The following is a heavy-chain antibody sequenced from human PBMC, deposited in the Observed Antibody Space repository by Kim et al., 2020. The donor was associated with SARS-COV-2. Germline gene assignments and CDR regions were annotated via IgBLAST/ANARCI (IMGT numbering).Heavy chain of an antibody. D-gene: IGHD6-6*01. CDR2: IYYSGST. J-gene: IGHJ3*02. CDR1: GGSISSYY. Sequence: SETLSLTCTVSGGSISSYYWSWIRQPPGTGLEWIGYIYYSGSTNYNPSLKSRVTISVDTSKNQFSLKLRSVTAADTAVYYCARVSRGSSSRLFAFDIWGQGTMVTVSS. V-gene: IGHV4-59*01. CDR3: ARVSRGSSSRLFAFDI.